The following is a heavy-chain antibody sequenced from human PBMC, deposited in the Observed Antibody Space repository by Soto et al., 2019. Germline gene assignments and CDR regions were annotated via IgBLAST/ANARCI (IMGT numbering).Heavy chain of an antibody. V-gene: IGHV3-23*01. CDR3: AKDRSTYYLVPPFDP. J-gene: IGHJ5*01. CDR1: GFSFGSYA. CDR2: ISGSGGST. Sequence: PGGSLRLSCAASGFSFGSYAMCCVLQAPGKGLDCVSAISGSGGSTYYVDSVKVRFTISRDNSKNTLYLQMNSLRAEDTAVYYCAKDRSTYYLVPPFDPWGQGTLVTVSS. D-gene: IGHD3-10*01.